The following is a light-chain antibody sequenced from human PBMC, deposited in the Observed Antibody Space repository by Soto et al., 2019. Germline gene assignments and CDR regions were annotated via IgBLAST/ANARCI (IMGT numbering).Light chain of an antibody. CDR2: DVS. CDR3: SSYVSTSNLEVV. CDR1: SSDVAGY. V-gene: IGLV2-14*03. J-gene: IGLJ7*01. Sequence: QSVLTQPASVSGSPGQSITISCTGSSSDVAGYVSWYQHHPGKAPKIMIYDVSNRPSGVSNRFSGSKSGNTASLTISGLQAEDEADYYCSSYVSTSNLEVVFGGGTQLTVL.